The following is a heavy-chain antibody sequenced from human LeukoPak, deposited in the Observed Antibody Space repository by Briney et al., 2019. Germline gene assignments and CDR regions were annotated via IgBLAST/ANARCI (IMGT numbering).Heavy chain of an antibody. CDR1: GFTFSSYW. D-gene: IGHD3-9*01. CDR3: ARAYYDILTGYLTFDY. CDR2: INSDGSST. J-gene: IGHJ4*02. Sequence: PGGSLRLSCAASGFTFSSYWMHWVRHAPGKGLVWVSRINSDGSSTSYADSVKGRFTISRDNAKNTLYLQMNSLRAEDTAVYYCARAYYDILTGYLTFDYWGQGTLVTVSS. V-gene: IGHV3-74*01.